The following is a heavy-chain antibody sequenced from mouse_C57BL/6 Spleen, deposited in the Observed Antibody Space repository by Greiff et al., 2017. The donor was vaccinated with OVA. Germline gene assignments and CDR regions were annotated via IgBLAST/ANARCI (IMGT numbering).Heavy chain of an antibody. V-gene: IGHV1-82*01. Sequence: VQLQQSGPELVKPGASVKISCKASGYAFSSSWMNWVKQRPGKGLEWIGRIYPGDGDTNYNGKFKGKATLTADKASSTAYMQLSSLTSEDSAVYFCARETYSNYLDYWGKGTTLTVSS. J-gene: IGHJ2*01. CDR2: IYPGDGDT. D-gene: IGHD2-5*01. CDR1: GYAFSSSW. CDR3: ARETYSNYLDY.